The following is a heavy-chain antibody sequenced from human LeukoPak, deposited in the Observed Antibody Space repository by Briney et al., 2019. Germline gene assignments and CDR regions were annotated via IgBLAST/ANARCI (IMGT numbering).Heavy chain of an antibody. V-gene: IGHV3-43*01. D-gene: IGHD3-22*01. Sequence: GGSLRLSFAASGFTFDDYTLHWVRQAPWKTLEWVCLISWGGTPYYRDSVKGRFSISRDNSKNSLYLQMDTLRSEDTAFYYCVKDLSYESSGYVFDYWGQGTLVTVSS. CDR1: GFTFDDYT. CDR3: VKDLSYESSGYVFDY. J-gene: IGHJ4*02. CDR2: ISWGGTP.